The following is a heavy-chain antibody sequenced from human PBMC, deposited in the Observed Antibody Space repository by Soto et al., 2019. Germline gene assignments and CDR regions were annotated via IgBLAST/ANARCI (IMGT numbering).Heavy chain of an antibody. J-gene: IGHJ3*02. V-gene: IGHV2-5*02. Sequence: SGPTLVNPTQTLTLTCTFSGFSLSTSGVGVGWIRQPPGKALEWLALIYWDDEKRYSPSLKSRLTITKDTSKNQVVLTMTNMEPVDKATYYCAHRRGPHLKTPDAFDIWGQGTMVTVSS. CDR3: AHRRGPHLKTPDAFDI. D-gene: IGHD3-3*02. CDR2: IYWDDEK. CDR1: GFSLSTSGVG.